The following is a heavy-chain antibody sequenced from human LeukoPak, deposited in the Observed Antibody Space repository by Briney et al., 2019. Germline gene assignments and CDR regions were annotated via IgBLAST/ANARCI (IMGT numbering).Heavy chain of an antibody. CDR2: ISGSGGST. CDR1: GFTFSSYA. CDR3: AKHSYGFLDFDY. Sequence: PGGSLRLSCAASGFTFSSYAMSWVRQAPGKGLEWVSAISGSGGSTYYAVSVKGRFTISRDNSKNTLYLQMNSLRAEDTAVYYCAKHSYGFLDFDYWGQGTLVTVSS. D-gene: IGHD5-18*01. J-gene: IGHJ4*02. V-gene: IGHV3-23*01.